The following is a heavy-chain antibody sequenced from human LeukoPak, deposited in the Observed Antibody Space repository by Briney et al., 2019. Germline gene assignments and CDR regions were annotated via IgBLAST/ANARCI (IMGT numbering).Heavy chain of an antibody. D-gene: IGHD1-1*01. J-gene: IGHJ5*02. CDR2: IYPGDSDT. Sequence: PGESLKISCKGFGYSFTSYWIGWVRQMPGKGLEWMGIIYPGDSDTRYSPSFQGQVTISADKSISTAYLQWSSLKASDTAMYYCARGRYNWNDEGWFDPWGQGTLVTVSS. CDR1: GYSFTSYW. V-gene: IGHV5-51*01. CDR3: ARGRYNWNDEGWFDP.